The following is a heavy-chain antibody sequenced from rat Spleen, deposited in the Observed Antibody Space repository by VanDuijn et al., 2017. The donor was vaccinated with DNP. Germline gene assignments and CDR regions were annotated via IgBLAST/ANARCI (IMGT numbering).Heavy chain of an antibody. J-gene: IGHJ2*01. CDR2: LSSTGVVT. D-gene: IGHD4-2*01. CDR3: ATLLED. CDR1: GFPFSDYD. Sequence: EVQLVESGGGLVQPGGSLKLSCAASGFPFSDYDMAWVRQAPMKGLEWVAALSSTGVVTYYRNSVRGRFTVSRDNAKSTLYLQMDSLRSEDTATYYCATLLEDWGQGVMVTVSS. V-gene: IGHV5-25*01.